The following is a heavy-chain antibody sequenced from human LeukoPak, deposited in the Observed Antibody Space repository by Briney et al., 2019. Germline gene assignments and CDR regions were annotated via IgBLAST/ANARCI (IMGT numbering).Heavy chain of an antibody. CDR2: ISYDGSNK. V-gene: IGHV3-30*04. D-gene: IGHD6-19*01. Sequence: GGSLRLSCAASGFTFSSYAMHWVRQAPGKGLEWVALISYDGSNKYYADSVKGRFTISRDNAKNSLYLQMNSLRAEDTAVYYCARDSSGWTYFDYWGQGTLVTVSS. CDR1: GFTFSSYA. J-gene: IGHJ4*02. CDR3: ARDSSGWTYFDY.